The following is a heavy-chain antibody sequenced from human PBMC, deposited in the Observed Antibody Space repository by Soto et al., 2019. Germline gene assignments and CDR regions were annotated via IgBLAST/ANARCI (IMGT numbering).Heavy chain of an antibody. CDR2: IWYDGSNK. V-gene: IGHV3-33*01. J-gene: IGHJ4*02. D-gene: IGHD2-8*01. Sequence: QVQLVESGGGVVQPGRSLRLSCVVSGFTFSSYGMHWVRQAPGKGLEWVAGIWYDGSNKNYADSVKGRFTISRDNSKSTLYLQMDSLGYEEPAVYCCARDFVYDYANAQGDYFDYWGQGTLVTVSS. CDR3: ARDFVYDYANAQGDYFDY. CDR1: GFTFSSYG.